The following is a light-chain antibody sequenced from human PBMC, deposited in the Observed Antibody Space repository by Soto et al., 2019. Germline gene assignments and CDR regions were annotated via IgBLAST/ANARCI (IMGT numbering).Light chain of an antibody. CDR3: QQYNSWPLT. J-gene: IGKJ4*01. CDR1: QSVSSK. V-gene: IGKV3-15*01. CDR2: GAS. Sequence: EIVMTQSPATLSVSPGEGATLSCKASQSVSSKVAWYQQKPGQAPRLLLYGASIRATAVPGRFSGSGSGADFTPTISSLLSEDLAVYYCQQYNSWPLTFGGGTKVEIK.